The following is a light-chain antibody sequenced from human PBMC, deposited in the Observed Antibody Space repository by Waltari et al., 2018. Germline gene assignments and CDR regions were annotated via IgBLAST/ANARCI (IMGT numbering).Light chain of an antibody. CDR1: SSNIRNYA. J-gene: IGLJ2*01. CDR3: AAWDDSLNGPI. V-gene: IGLV1-36*01. CDR2: SND. Sequence: QSVLTQPPSVSAAPRQRVTISCSGSSSNIRNYAVPWSQQLPGKAPKLLIYSNDVLASGVSDRFSGSKSGSSASLAISGLQSEDEAEYYCAAWDDSLNGPIFGGGTKVTVL.